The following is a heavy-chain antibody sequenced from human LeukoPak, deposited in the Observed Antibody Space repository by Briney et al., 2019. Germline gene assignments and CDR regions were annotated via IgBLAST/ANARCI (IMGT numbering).Heavy chain of an antibody. Sequence: SQTLSLTCTVSGGSISSGGYYWSWIRQPPGKGLEWIGYIYHSGSTYYNPSLKSRVTISVDRSKNQFSLKLSSVTAADTAVYYCARDRAYYDFWSGYDYWGQGTLVTVSS. CDR3: ARDRAYYDFWSGYDY. D-gene: IGHD3-3*01. CDR2: IYHSGST. V-gene: IGHV4-30-2*01. CDR1: GGSISSGGYY. J-gene: IGHJ4*02.